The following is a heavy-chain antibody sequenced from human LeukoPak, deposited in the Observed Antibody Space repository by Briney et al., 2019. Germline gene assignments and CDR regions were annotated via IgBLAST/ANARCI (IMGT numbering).Heavy chain of an antibody. CDR1: GFSFSTYA. Sequence: GGSLRLSCAATGFSFSTYAMSWVRQAPGKGLEWVSAISGSGRKTHYADSVKGRFTISRDNSKSTLYLQMSSLRAEDTAVYYCAKEGFGPADSDCWGQGTLVTVSS. CDR2: ISGSGRKT. V-gene: IGHV3-23*01. D-gene: IGHD2-2*01. J-gene: IGHJ4*02. CDR3: AKEGFGPADSDC.